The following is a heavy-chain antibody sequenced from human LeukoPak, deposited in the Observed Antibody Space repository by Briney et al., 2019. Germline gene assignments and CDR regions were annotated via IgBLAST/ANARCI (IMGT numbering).Heavy chain of an antibody. CDR2: INPNSGGT. CDR1: GYTFTGYY. D-gene: IGHD6-19*01. Sequence: ASVKVSCKASGYTFTGYYMHWVRQAPGQGLEWMGWINPNSGGTNYAQKFQGRVTITADKSTSTAYMELSSLRSEDTAVYYCARGSSGWWGVPFDYWGQGTLVTVSS. V-gene: IGHV1-2*02. J-gene: IGHJ4*02. CDR3: ARGSSGWWGVPFDY.